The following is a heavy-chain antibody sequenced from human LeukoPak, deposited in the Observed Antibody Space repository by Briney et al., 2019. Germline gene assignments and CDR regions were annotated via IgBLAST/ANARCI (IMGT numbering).Heavy chain of an antibody. D-gene: IGHD3-16*01. CDR2: MNPNSGNT. CDR3: ARSPITFGGVKTPDY. Sequence: ITGVAEASKQRLEWMVWMNPNSGNTGYAQKFQGKVTMTRNTSISTAYMELSSLRSEDTAVYYCARSPITFGGVKTPDYWGQGTLVTVSS. V-gene: IGHV1-8*01. J-gene: IGHJ4*02.